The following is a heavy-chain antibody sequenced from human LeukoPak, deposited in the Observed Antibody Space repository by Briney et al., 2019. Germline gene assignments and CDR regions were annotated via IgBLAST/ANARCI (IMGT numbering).Heavy chain of an antibody. CDR1: GFTFSSYW. V-gene: IGHV3-74*01. Sequence: GGSLRLSCAASGFTFSSYWMHLVRQAPGKGLVWVSRINSDGSSTSYADSVKGRFTISRDNAKNTLYLQMNSLRAEDTAVYYCARGLAYYYDSSGYYPLRYWGQGTLVTVSS. J-gene: IGHJ4*02. D-gene: IGHD3-22*01. CDR2: INSDGSST. CDR3: ARGLAYYYDSSGYYPLRY.